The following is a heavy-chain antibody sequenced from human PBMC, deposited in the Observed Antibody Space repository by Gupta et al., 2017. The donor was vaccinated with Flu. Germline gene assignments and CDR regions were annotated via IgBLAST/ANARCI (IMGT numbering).Heavy chain of an antibody. Sequence: EVQLVESGGGLVKPGGSLRLSCAASGFTFSSYRMNWVRQAPGKGLEWVSYITSSSTNIYYADSVKGRLTISRDNAKKSLYLQMKRLGAEDTAVYYCGAGTTGGDAFDIGGQGTMVTVSS. CDR2: ITSSSTNI. J-gene: IGHJ3*02. CDR3: GAGTTGGDAFDI. V-gene: IGHV3-21*01. CDR1: GFTFSSYR. D-gene: IGHD1-1*01.